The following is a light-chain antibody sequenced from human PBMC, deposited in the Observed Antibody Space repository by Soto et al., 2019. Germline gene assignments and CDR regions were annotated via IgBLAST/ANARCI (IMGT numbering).Light chain of an antibody. J-gene: IGLJ3*02. CDR1: SSNIGSNY. Sequence: QSVLTQPPSASGTPGLRVTISCSGSSSNIGSNYVYWYQQLPGTAPKLLIYSNNQRPSGVPDRFSGSKSGTSASLAISGLRSEDEADYYCAAWDDSLSGVFGGGTKLTVL. CDR3: AAWDDSLSGV. V-gene: IGLV1-47*02. CDR2: SNN.